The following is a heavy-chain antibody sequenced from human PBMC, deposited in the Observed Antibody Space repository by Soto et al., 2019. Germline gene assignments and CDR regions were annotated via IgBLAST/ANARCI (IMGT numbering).Heavy chain of an antibody. V-gene: IGHV1-58*01. Sequence: GASVKVSCKASGFTFTSSAVQWVRQARGQRLVWIGWIVVGSGNTNYAQKFQERVTITRDMSTSTAYMELSSLRSEDTAVYYCAAERGYDFWSGYPENYYGMDVWGQGTTVTVSS. CDR1: GFTFTSSA. CDR3: AAERGYDFWSGYPENYYGMDV. J-gene: IGHJ6*02. CDR2: IVVGSGNT. D-gene: IGHD3-3*01.